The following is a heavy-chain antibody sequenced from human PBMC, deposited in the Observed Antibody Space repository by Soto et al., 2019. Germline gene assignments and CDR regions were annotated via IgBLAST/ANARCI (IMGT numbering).Heavy chain of an antibody. CDR2: ISSDGSNK. CDR1: GFTFSSYA. V-gene: IGHV3-30*14. Sequence: QVQLVESGGGVVQPGRSLRLSCAASGFTFSSYAMHWVRQAPGKGLEWVAVISSDGSNKYYADSVKGRFTISRDNSKNTLCVQMNSLRAEDTAVYYRARDGPYRDGTCDYWGQGTLVTVSS. D-gene: IGHD1-1*01. CDR3: ARDGPYRDGTCDY. J-gene: IGHJ4*02.